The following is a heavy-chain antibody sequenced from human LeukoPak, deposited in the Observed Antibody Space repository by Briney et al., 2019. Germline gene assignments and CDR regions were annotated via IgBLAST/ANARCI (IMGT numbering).Heavy chain of an antibody. J-gene: IGHJ4*02. CDR2: ISDTGRLS. D-gene: IGHD3-10*01. Sequence: GGSLRLSCAASGFTFSSSAMSWVRQAPGKGLEWVAAISDTGRLSYCADSVNGRFTISRDNSKNTLSLQMNSLRAADTAVYYCARDRNYFEALHRSYWGQGTLVTVSS. CDR1: GFTFSSSA. CDR3: ARDRNYFEALHRSY. V-gene: IGHV3-23*01.